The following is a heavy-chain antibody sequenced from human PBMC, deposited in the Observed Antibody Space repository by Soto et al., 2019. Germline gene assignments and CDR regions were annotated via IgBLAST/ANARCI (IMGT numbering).Heavy chain of an antibody. Sequence: EVQLVESGGGLVKPGGSLRLSCAASGFTFSNAWMSWVRQAPGKGLEWVGRIKSKTDGGTTDYAAPVKGRFTISRDDSNTTLYLQMNSLTTEDTAVYYCTTVSNWNSPPFDYWGQGTLVTASS. CDR3: TTVSNWNSPPFDY. D-gene: IGHD1-20*01. J-gene: IGHJ4*02. CDR1: GFTFSNAW. CDR2: IKSKTDGGTT. V-gene: IGHV3-15*01.